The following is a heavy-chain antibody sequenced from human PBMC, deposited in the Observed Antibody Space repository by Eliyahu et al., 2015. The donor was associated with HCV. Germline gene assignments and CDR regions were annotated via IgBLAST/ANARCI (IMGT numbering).Heavy chain of an antibody. Sequence: EVQLLESGGGLVQPGGSLRLXCAASGFXFSTYAMSWVRQAPGKGVEWVSSIGGSGGSTSYTDSVKGRFRISRDNSKNTLYVQMDSLRAEDTAVYYCAKVQWLPNDAFDFWGQGTMVTVSS. D-gene: IGHD6-19*01. CDR3: AKVQWLPNDAFDF. V-gene: IGHV3-23*01. CDR2: IGGSGGST. CDR1: GFXFSTYA. J-gene: IGHJ3*01.